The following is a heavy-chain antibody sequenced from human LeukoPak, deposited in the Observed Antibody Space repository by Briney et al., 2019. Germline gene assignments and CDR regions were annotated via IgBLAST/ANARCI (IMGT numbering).Heavy chain of an antibody. CDR3: ARGLHLFCGGYCLGVDY. D-gene: IGHD2-21*02. CDR1: GYTFTSYY. V-gene: IGHV1-46*01. CDR2: INPSGGST. Sequence: ASVKVSCKASGYTFTSYYMHWVRQAPGQGLERMGIINPSGGSTSYAQKFQGRVTMTRDTSTSTVYMELSSLRSEDTAVYYCARGLHLFCGGYCLGVDYWGQGTLVTVSS. J-gene: IGHJ4*02.